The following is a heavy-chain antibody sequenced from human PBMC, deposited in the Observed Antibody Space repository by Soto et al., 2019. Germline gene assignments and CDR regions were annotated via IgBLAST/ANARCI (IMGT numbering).Heavy chain of an antibody. J-gene: IGHJ4*02. Sequence: LRLSCAASGFTFSSYWMHWVRQAPGKGLVWVSRINSDGSSTSYADSVKGRFTISRDNAKNTLYLQMNSLRAEDTAVYYCARSSSGYFPNDYWGQGTLVTVSS. D-gene: IGHD3-22*01. CDR1: GFTFSSYW. CDR2: INSDGSST. CDR3: ARSSSGYFPNDY. V-gene: IGHV3-74*01.